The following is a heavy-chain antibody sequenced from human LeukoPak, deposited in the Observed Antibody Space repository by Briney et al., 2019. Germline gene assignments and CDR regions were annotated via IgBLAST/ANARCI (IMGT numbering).Heavy chain of an antibody. J-gene: IGHJ5*02. CDR1: GGSISSSSYY. CDR3: ARDPIVGAIPAYNWFDP. CDR2: IYYSGST. D-gene: IGHD1-26*01. V-gene: IGHV4-39*07. Sequence: SETLSLTCTVSGGSISSSSYYWGWIRQPPGKGLEWIGSIYYSGSTYYNPSLKSRVTISVDTSKNQFSLQLNSVTPEDTAVYYCARDPIVGAIPAYNWFDPWGQGTLVTVSS.